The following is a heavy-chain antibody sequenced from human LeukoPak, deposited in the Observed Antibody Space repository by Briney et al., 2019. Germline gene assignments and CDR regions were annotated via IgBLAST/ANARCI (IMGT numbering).Heavy chain of an antibody. J-gene: IGHJ4*02. V-gene: IGHV4-31*03. CDR2: ICYSGST. CDR1: GDSISSGGYY. D-gene: IGHD4-17*01. Sequence: SETLSLTCTVSGDSISSGGYYWSWVRQYPGKGLEWIAYICYSGSTFYNPSLKSRITLSVDTSNNQFSLKLSSVTAADTAVYYCARRDYGDYVNYWGQGTLVTVSS. CDR3: ARRDYGDYVNY.